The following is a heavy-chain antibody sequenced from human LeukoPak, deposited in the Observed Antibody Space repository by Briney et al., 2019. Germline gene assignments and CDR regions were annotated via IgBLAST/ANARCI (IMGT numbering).Heavy chain of an antibody. D-gene: IGHD6-13*01. CDR2: IGTAGDT. V-gene: IGHV3-13*04. Sequence: GESLRLSCAASGFTFSSYDMHWVRQATGKGLEWVSAIGTAGDTYYPGSVKGRFTISRENAKNSLYLQMNSLRAGDTAVYYCARVRSEYSSSWYAYDYWGQGTLVTVSS. CDR1: GFTFSSYD. CDR3: ARVRSEYSSSWYAYDY. J-gene: IGHJ4*02.